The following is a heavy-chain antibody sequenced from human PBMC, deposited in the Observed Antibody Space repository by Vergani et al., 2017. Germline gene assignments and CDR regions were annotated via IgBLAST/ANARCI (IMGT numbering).Heavy chain of an antibody. CDR3: VRDLDCRPINCYHGFDP. J-gene: IGHJ5*02. CDR2: ISWNSGRT. V-gene: IGHV3-9*01. Sequence: EVQLVESGGGMVQPGRSLRLSCGASGFKFGDYAMHWVRQAPGKGLEWVSGISWNSGRTDYADSVKGRFIISRDNAKKSLSLIMNSLRPEDTALYYCVRDLDCRPINCYHGFDPWGQGTLVTVSS. D-gene: IGHD2-15*01. CDR1: GFKFGDYA.